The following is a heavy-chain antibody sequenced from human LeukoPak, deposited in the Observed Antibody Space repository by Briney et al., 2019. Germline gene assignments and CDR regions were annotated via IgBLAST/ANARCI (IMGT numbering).Heavy chain of an antibody. CDR3: AREGYYNMDV. V-gene: IGHV3-48*02. CDR1: GFIFSSFS. Sequence: GGSLRLSCAASGFIFSSFSMNWVSQAPGKGPEWVSYIKSSSSIIYYADSVKGRFTISRDNAKNSLYLQMNSLRDEDTAVYYCAREGYYNMDVWGQGTTVTVSS. CDR2: IKSSSSII. J-gene: IGHJ6*02.